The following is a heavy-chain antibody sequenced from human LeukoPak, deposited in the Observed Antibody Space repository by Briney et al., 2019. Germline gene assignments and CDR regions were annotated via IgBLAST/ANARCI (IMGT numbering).Heavy chain of an antibody. Sequence: GASVKVSCKASGYTFTSYYMHWVRQAPGQGLEWMGIINPSGGSTSYAQKFQGRVTMTRDTSTSTVYMELSSLRSEDTAVYYCVRDLGVYGYCGGDCRNYWGQGTLVTVSS. J-gene: IGHJ4*02. D-gene: IGHD2-21*02. V-gene: IGHV1-46*01. CDR1: GYTFTSYY. CDR2: INPSGGST. CDR3: VRDLGVYGYCGGDCRNY.